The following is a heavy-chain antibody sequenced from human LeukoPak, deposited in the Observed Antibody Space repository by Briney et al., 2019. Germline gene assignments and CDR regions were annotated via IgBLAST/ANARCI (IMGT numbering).Heavy chain of an antibody. CDR2: VSYDGSNK. J-gene: IGHJ4*02. V-gene: IGHV3-30*04. CDR3: ARDTSFAVGATLDF. D-gene: IGHD1-26*01. Sequence: PGGSLRLSCAASGFTFSSYAMHWVRQAPGKGLEWVAVVSYDGSNKYYANSVKGRFTISRDKSKNTLHLQMNSLRAEDTAIYYCARDTSFAVGATLDFWGQGTLATVSS. CDR1: GFTFSSYA.